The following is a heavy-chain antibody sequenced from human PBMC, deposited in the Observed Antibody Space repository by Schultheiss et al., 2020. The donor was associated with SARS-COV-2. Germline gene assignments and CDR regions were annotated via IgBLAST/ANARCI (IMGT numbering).Heavy chain of an antibody. Sequence: SETLSLTCTVSGGSISSGGYYWSWIRQHPGKGLEWIGYIYHSGSTYYNPSLKSRVTISVDRSKNQFSLKLSSVTAADTAVYYCARDTRTGGMDVWGQGTTVTVSS. CDR1: GGSISSGGYY. V-gene: IGHV4-30-2*01. CDR3: ARDTRTGGMDV. J-gene: IGHJ6*02. CDR2: IYHSGST. D-gene: IGHD1-14*01.